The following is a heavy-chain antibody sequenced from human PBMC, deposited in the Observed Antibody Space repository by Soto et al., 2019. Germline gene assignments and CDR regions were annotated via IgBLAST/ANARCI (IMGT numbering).Heavy chain of an antibody. CDR3: AKDILLGNSGSYPDAFDV. Sequence: EVQRVESGGCLAQPARSLRLSCAASGLTFDQHAMHWVRQAPGKSLEWVSGVSWNNGNIGYAASVKARFTISRDNDKNSLYLQMERLRTEDTALYYCAKDILLGNSGSYPDAFDVWGQGTMVTDSS. CDR1: GLTFDQHA. V-gene: IGHV3-9*01. D-gene: IGHD1-26*01. CDR2: VSWNNGNI. J-gene: IGHJ3*01.